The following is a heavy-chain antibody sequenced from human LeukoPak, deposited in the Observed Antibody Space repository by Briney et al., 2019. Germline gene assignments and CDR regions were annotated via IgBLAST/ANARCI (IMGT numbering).Heavy chain of an antibody. CDR2: ISGSGGST. CDR3: ARDGHYYDSSGYFRY. D-gene: IGHD3-22*01. CDR1: GFTFSSYA. J-gene: IGHJ4*02. Sequence: PGGSLRLSCAASGFTFSSYAMSWVRQAPGKGLEWVSAISGSGGSTYYADSVKGRFTISRDNSKNTLYLQMNSLRAEDTAVYYCARDGHYYDSSGYFRYWGQGTLVTVSS. V-gene: IGHV3-23*01.